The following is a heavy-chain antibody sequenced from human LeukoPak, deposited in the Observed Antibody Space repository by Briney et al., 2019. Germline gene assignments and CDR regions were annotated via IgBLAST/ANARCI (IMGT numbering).Heavy chain of an antibody. CDR3: ARGSPFVPFDY. CDR2: IYYSGST. D-gene: IGHD3-3*02. Sequence: SETLSLTCTVSGGSISSSSYYWGWIRQPPGKGLEWIGSIYYSGSTYYNPSLKSRVTISVDTSKNQFSLKLSSVTAADTAVYYCARGSPFVPFDYWGQGTLVTVSS. CDR1: GGSISSSSYY. J-gene: IGHJ4*02. V-gene: IGHV4-39*01.